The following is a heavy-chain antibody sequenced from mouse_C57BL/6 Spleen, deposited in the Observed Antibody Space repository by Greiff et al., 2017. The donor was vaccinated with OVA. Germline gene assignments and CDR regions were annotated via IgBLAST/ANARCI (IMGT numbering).Heavy chain of an antibody. CDR1: GYTFTDYY. D-gene: IGHD1-1*01. CDR2: IFPGSGST. J-gene: IGHJ3*01. Sequence: VQLQQSGPELVKPGASVKISCKASGYTFTDYYINWVKQRPGQGLEWIGWIFPGSGSTYYNEKFKGKATLTVDKSSSTAYMLLSSLTSEDSAVYFCARGITTGRSGAWFAYWGQGTLVTVSA. CDR3: ARGITTGRSGAWFAY. V-gene: IGHV1-75*01.